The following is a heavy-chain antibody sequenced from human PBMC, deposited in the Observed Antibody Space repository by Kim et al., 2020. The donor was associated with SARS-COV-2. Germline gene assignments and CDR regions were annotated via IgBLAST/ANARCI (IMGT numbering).Heavy chain of an antibody. D-gene: IGHD2-21*02. J-gene: IGHJ4*02. Sequence: ADSRKGRFTNSRDNAKNSLYLDMNSLRAEDTAVYYCARDPTYCGGDCYFDYWGQGTLVTVSS. CDR3: ARDPTYCGGDCYFDY. V-gene: IGHV3-21*01.